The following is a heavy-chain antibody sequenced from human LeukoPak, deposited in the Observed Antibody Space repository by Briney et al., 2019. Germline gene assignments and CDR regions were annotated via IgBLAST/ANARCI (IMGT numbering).Heavy chain of an antibody. CDR1: GFTFSSSA. D-gene: IGHD1-26*01. Sequence: GGSLRLSCAASGFTFSSSAMSWVRQASGKGLEWVSAISGSGASTYYADSVKGRFTISRDNSKNTLYLQMNSLRAEDTAVYYCAKDGVGATYYYYYGMDVWGQGTTVTVSS. CDR3: AKDGVGATYYYYYGMDV. J-gene: IGHJ6*02. V-gene: IGHV3-23*01. CDR2: ISGSGAST.